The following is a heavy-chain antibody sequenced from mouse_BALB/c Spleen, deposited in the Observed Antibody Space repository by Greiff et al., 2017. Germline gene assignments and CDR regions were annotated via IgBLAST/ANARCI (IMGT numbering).Heavy chain of an antibody. CDR1: GFSLTSYG. V-gene: IGHV2-9*02. J-gene: IGHJ3*01. CDR3: ARDIYYDYDGWFAY. CDR2: IWAGGST. D-gene: IGHD2-4*01. Sequence: QVQLKESGPGLVAPSQSLSITCTVSGFSLTSYGVHWVRQPPGKGLEWLGVIWAGGSTNYNSALMSRLSISKDNSKSQVFLKMNSLQTDDTAMYYCARDIYYDYDGWFAYWGQGTLVTVSA.